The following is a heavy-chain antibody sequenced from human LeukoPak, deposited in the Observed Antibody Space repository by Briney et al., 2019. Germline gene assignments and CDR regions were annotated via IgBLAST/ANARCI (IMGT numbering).Heavy chain of an antibody. CDR2: INHSGST. V-gene: IGHV4-34*01. CDR1: GGSFSGYY. CDR3: ARHVLRFLLIS. D-gene: IGHD3-3*01. Sequence: SETLSLTCAVYGGSFSGYYWSWIRQPPGKGLEWIGEINHSGSTNYNPSLKSRVTISVDTSKNQFSLKLGSVTAADTAVYYCARHVLRFLLISWGQGTLVTVSS. J-gene: IGHJ4*02.